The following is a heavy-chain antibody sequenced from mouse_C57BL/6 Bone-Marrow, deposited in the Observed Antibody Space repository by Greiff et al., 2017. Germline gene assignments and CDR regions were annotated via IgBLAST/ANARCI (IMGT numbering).Heavy chain of an antibody. Sequence: VQLQQPGAELVMPGASVKLSCKASGYTFTSYWMHWVKQRPGQGLEWIGEIDPSDSYTNYNQKFKGKSTLTVDKSSSTAYMQLSSLTSEDSAVYYCARNYYGRSYYFDYWGQGTTLTVSS. CDR1: GYTFTSYW. J-gene: IGHJ2*01. CDR3: ARNYYGRSYYFDY. V-gene: IGHV1-69*01. CDR2: IDPSDSYT. D-gene: IGHD1-1*01.